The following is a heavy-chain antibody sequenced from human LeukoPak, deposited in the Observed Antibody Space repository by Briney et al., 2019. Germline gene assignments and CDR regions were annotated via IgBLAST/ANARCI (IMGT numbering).Heavy chain of an antibody. CDR1: GGSINSNDFY. CDR2: IYYSGTT. D-gene: IGHD3-22*01. CDR3: ARDFKGYYYDSSGYNLGDGGIYFDY. J-gene: IGHJ4*02. Sequence: SETLSLTCTVSGGSINSNDFYWGWIRQPPGKGLEWIGSIYYSGTTHYNPSLKSRVTISVDTSKNQFSLKLSSVTAADTAVYYCARDFKGYYYDSSGYNLGDGGIYFDYWGQGTLVTVSS. V-gene: IGHV4-39*07.